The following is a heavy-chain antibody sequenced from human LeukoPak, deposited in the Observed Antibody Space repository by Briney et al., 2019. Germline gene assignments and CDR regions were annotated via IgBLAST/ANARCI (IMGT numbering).Heavy chain of an antibody. J-gene: IGHJ4*02. Sequence: GGSLRLSCAASGFTFSSYSMNWVRQAPGKGLEWVSYISSSSSTIYYADSVKGRFTISRDNAKNSLYLQMNSLRAEDTAVYYCARVLHSSSWPDFDYWGQGTLVTVSS. CDR1: GFTFSSYS. CDR3: ARVLHSSSWPDFDY. D-gene: IGHD6-13*01. V-gene: IGHV3-48*01. CDR2: ISSSSSTI.